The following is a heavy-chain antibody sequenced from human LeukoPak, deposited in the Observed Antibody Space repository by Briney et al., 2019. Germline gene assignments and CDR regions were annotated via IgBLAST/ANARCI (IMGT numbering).Heavy chain of an antibody. CDR3: ARDGQRNDFWSGYYSY. CDR1: GFTFSDYY. CDR2: ISSSGSTI. Sequence: GGSLRLSCAASGFTFSDYYMSWIRQAPGKGLEWVSYISSSGSTIYYADSVKGRFTISRDDAKTSVYLQMNSLRVEDTAVYYCARDGQRNDFWSGYYSYWGQGTLVTVSS. V-gene: IGHV3-11*04. J-gene: IGHJ4*02. D-gene: IGHD3-3*01.